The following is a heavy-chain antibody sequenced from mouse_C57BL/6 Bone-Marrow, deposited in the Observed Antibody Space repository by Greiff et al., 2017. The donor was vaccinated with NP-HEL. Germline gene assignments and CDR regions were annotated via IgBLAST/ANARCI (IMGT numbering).Heavy chain of an antibody. J-gene: IGHJ3*01. CDR1: GYAFSSSW. Sequence: QVQLQQSGPELVKPGASVKISCKASGYAFSSSWMNWVKQRPGKGLEWIGRIYPGDGATNYNGKFKGKATLTADKSSSTAYMQLSSLTSEDSAVYFCAREDPAWFADWGQGTLVTVSA. CDR2: IYPGDGAT. CDR3: AREDPAWFAD. V-gene: IGHV1-82*01.